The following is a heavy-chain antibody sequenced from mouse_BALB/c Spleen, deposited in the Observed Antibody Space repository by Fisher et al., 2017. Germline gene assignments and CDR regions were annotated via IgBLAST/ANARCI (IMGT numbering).Heavy chain of an antibody. Sequence: RFTISRDNAKNTLYLQMSSLRSEDTAMYYCARGRDYGKSFFDYWGQGTTLTVSS. J-gene: IGHJ2*01. V-gene: IGHV5-9-1*01. CDR3: ARGRDYGKSFFDY. D-gene: IGHD2-1*01.